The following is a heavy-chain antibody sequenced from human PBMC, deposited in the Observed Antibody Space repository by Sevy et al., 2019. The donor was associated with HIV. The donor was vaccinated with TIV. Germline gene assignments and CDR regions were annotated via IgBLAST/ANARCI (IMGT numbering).Heavy chain of an antibody. CDR3: AKDRGWKTFDY. J-gene: IGHJ4*02. D-gene: IGHD3-10*01. CDR1: GFGFSGTW. Sequence: GGSLRLSCAASGFGFSGTWMNWVRQAPGKGLEWVAIISPEGSRIDYADSVKGRLIISRDKANSSVSLQMNSLRVEDMSVYYCAKDRGWKTFDYWGQGALVTVSS. V-gene: IGHV3-7*04. CDR2: ISPEGSRI.